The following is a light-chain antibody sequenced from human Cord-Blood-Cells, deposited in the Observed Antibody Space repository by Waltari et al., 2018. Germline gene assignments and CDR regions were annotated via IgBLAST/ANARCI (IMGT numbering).Light chain of an antibody. V-gene: IGLV2-23*02. J-gene: IGLJ1*01. Sequence: QSALTQPASVSGSPGQSITISCTGTSSDVWSYNLFSWYQQHPGKAPKLMLYEVSKRPSGVSNRFSGSKSGNTASLTISGLQAEDEADYYCCSYAGSSTYVFGTGTKVTVL. CDR1: SSDVWSYNL. CDR2: EVS. CDR3: CSYAGSSTYV.